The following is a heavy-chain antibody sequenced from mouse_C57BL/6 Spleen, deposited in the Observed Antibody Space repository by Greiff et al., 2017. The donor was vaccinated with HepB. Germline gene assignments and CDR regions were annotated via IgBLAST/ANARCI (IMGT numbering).Heavy chain of an antibody. J-gene: IGHJ3*01. CDR1: GYTFTSYW. V-gene: IGHV1-64*01. CDR3: ARQVGSSRAWFAY. CDR2: IHPNSGST. Sequence: VQLQQPGAELVKPGASVKLSCKASGYTFTSYWMHWVKQRPGQGLEWIGMIHPNSGSTNYNEKFKSKATLTVDKSSSTAYMQLSSLTSEDSAVYYCARQVGSSRAWFAYWGQGTLVTVSA. D-gene: IGHD1-1*01.